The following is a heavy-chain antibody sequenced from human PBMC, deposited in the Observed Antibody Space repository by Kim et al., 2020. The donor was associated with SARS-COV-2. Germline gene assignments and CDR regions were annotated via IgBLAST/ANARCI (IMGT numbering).Heavy chain of an antibody. Sequence: GESLKISCKGSGDSFPTYWIGWVRQMPGTGLEWMGIIFTGDSDTRYSPSFQGQATISAVKSISTAYLQWSSLNASDTAMYYCARLHSGSLRQWGQGTLVTVSS. J-gene: IGHJ1*01. CDR3: ARLHSGSLRQ. CDR2: IFTGDSDT. D-gene: IGHD1-26*01. V-gene: IGHV5-51*01. CDR1: GDSFPTYW.